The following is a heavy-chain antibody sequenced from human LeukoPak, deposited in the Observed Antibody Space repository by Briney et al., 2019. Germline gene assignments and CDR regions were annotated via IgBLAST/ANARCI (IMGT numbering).Heavy chain of an antibody. CDR1: GGTFSSYA. J-gene: IGHJ6*03. Sequence: ASVKVSCKASGGTFSSYAISWVRQAPRQGLEWMGGIIPIFGTANYAQKFQGRVTITADESTSTAYMELSSLRSEDTAVYYCARLGYCSSTSCYGYYYCYMDVWGKGTTVTVSS. CDR3: ARLGYCSSTSCYGYYYCYMDV. CDR2: IIPIFGTA. D-gene: IGHD2-2*01. V-gene: IGHV1-69*13.